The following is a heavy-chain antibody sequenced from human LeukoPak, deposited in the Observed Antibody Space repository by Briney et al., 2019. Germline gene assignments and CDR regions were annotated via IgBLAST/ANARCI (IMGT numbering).Heavy chain of an antibody. Sequence: LSLTCAVSGGSISSSNWWSWVRQPPGKGLEWVAAISNDGSNKFYADSVKGRFALSRDNPTSTVILQMNSLRAEDTAVYYCAKGGGSIGRSYYFDYWGQGTLVTVSS. CDR1: GGSISSSN. D-gene: IGHD2-15*01. V-gene: IGHV3-30*18. CDR3: AKGGGSIGRSYYFDY. J-gene: IGHJ4*02. CDR2: ISNDGSNK.